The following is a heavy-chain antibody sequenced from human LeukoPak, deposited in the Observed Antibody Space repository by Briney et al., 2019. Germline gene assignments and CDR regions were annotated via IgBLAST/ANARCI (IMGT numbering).Heavy chain of an antibody. D-gene: IGHD3-9*01. CDR3: AKDSDYDILTGYYNPFDY. CDR2: IWHDGSVE. Sequence: PGGSLRLSCTASGFMFSRLGMQWVRQAPGEGLEWVAMIWHDGSVEEYADSVKGRFTISRDNSKNTLYLQMNSLRAEDTAVYYCAKDSDYDILTGYYNPFDYWGQGTLVTVSS. V-gene: IGHV3-30*02. J-gene: IGHJ4*02. CDR1: GFMFSRLG.